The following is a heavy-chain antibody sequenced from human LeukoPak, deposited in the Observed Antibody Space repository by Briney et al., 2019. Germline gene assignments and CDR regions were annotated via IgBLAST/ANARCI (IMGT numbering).Heavy chain of an antibody. J-gene: IGHJ4*02. Sequence: PGGSLRLSCAASGFTFSSYSMNWVRQAPGKGLEWVSYISSSSSTIYYADSVKGRFTISRDTAQNSLFLQLNSLRVEDTAVYNCARLRDTVTSASDFWGQGTLVTVSS. CDR2: ISSSSSTI. CDR3: ARLRDTVTSASDF. CDR1: GFTFSSYS. V-gene: IGHV3-48*04. D-gene: IGHD4-17*01.